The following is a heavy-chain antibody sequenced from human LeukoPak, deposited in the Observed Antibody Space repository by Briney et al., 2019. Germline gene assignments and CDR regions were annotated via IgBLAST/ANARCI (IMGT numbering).Heavy chain of an antibody. CDR1: GFTFSSYS. Sequence: PGGSLRLSCAASGFTFSSYSMNWVRQAPGKGLEWVSSISSSSSYIYYADSVKGRFTISRDNAKNSLYLQMNSLRAEDTAVYYCARGADYYDSSGPVPFDYWGQGTLVTVSS. CDR2: ISSSSSYI. CDR3: ARGADYYDSSGPVPFDY. V-gene: IGHV3-21*01. D-gene: IGHD3-22*01. J-gene: IGHJ4*02.